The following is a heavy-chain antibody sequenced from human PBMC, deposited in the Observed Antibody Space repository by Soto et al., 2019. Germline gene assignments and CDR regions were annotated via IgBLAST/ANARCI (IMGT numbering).Heavy chain of an antibody. CDR2: VSTSGRST. CDR3: VKQAHGLDGVAFDY. Sequence: TGGSLRLSCSASGFIFSESTIYWVRQVPGKGLEAISAVSTSGRSTYYADSVKDRFTISRDNSKNTLFLQMGSLRPEDTAIYYCVKQAHGLDGVAFDYWGQGTLVTVSS. D-gene: IGHD2-15*01. V-gene: IGHV3-64D*06. CDR1: GFIFSEST. J-gene: IGHJ4*02.